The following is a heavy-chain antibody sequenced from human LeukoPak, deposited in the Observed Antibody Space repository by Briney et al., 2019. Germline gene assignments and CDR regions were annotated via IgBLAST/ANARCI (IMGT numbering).Heavy chain of an antibody. Sequence: GASVKVSCKASGYTFTKYGISWVRQAPGQGLEWMGWISAYNGNTDFPQKFQGRITMTTDTSTSTSYMELRSLRSDDTAVYYCARVGGYCSSTSCHDSWGQGTLVTVSS. CDR1: GYTFTKYG. J-gene: IGHJ5*01. CDR3: ARVGGYCSSTSCHDS. D-gene: IGHD2-2*01. CDR2: ISAYNGNT. V-gene: IGHV1-18*01.